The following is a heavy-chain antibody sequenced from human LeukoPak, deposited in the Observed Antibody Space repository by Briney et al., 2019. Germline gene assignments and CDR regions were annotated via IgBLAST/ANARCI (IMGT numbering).Heavy chain of an antibody. J-gene: IGHJ6*02. D-gene: IGHD3-10*01. CDR1: GYTFTSYG. Sequence: ASVKVSCKASGYTFTSYGISWVRQAPGQGLEWMGWISAYNGNTNYAQKLQGKVTMTTDTSTSTAYMELRSLRSDDTAVYYCARFLAPPVGLLLWFGSRDYYYGMDVWGQGTTVTVSS. V-gene: IGHV1-18*01. CDR3: ARFLAPPVGLLLWFGSRDYYYGMDV. CDR2: ISAYNGNT.